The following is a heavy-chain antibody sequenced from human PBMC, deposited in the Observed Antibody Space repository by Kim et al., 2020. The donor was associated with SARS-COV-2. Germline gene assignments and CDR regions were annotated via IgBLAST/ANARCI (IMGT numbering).Heavy chain of an antibody. J-gene: IGHJ3*02. CDR3: ARSPYYYDSSGYAPSDAFDI. D-gene: IGHD3-22*01. V-gene: IGHV3-53*04. Sequence: RITISRHNSKNTLYLQMNSLRAEDTAVYYCARSPYYYDSSGYAPSDAFDIWGQGTMVTVSS.